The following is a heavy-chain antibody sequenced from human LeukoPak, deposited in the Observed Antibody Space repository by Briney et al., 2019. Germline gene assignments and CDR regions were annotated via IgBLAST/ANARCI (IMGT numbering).Heavy chain of an antibody. Sequence: GGSLTLSCAASGFTYSNYWMNWVRRAPGRGLEWVANIYQDGNIKYSVASVTGRFTISRDNAENSLYLQMNSLRAEDTGVYYFARILPGAVGDVLDLWGQGTMVTVTS. D-gene: IGHD6-19*01. J-gene: IGHJ3*01. CDR1: GFTYSNYW. CDR3: ARILPGAVGDVLDL. V-gene: IGHV3-7*01. CDR2: IYQDGNIK.